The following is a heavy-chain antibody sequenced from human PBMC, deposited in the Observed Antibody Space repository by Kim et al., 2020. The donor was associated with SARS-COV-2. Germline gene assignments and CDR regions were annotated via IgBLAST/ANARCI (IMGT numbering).Heavy chain of an antibody. CDR3: AKAQNSSSSSMDDAFDN. V-gene: IGHV3-23*01. D-gene: IGHD6-13*01. J-gene: IGHJ3*02. Sequence: VKGRFTISRDNAKNTLYLQMNRLRAEDTAVYYCAKAQNSSSSSMDDAFDNWGQGTMGTVSS.